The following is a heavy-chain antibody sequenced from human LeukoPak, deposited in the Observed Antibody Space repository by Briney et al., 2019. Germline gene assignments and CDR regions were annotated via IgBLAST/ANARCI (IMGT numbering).Heavy chain of an antibody. V-gene: IGHV1-2*02. CDR3: ARDQGSSGWSDFDY. CDR1: GYTFTGYY. D-gene: IGHD6-19*01. CDR2: INPNSGAT. Sequence: GASVKVSCKASGYTFTGYYIHWVRLAPGQGLEWMGWINPNSGATNYAQKFQGRVTMIRDTSISTAYMELSRLRYDDTAVYYCARDQGSSGWSDFDYWGQGTLVTVSS. J-gene: IGHJ4*02.